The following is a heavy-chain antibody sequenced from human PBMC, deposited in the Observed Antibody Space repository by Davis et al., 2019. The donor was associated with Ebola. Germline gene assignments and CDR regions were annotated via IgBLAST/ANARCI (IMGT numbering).Heavy chain of an antibody. J-gene: IGHJ4*02. D-gene: IGHD2-21*01. CDR3: ARDTILGVGIDA. CDR2: VYHTGET. CDR1: GDSISSGGYC. Sequence: MPSETLSLTCTVSGDSISSGGYCWTWIRQLPGKGLVWIGYVYHTGETSYNPSLESRLTISADTSKNQFFLNLRSVTAADTAVYFCARDTILGVGIDAWGQGSLVTVSS. V-gene: IGHV4-31*03.